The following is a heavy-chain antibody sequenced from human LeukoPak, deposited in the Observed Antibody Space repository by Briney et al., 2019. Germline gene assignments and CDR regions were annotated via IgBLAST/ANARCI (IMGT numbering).Heavy chain of an antibody. CDR3: AREGAIGYFDY. J-gene: IGHJ4*02. D-gene: IGHD3-10*01. CDR1: GGSISSGYY. V-gene: IGHV4-38-2*02. Sequence: PSQTLSLTCTVSGGSISSGYYWGWIRQPPGKGREWIGTIYHSGSTYYNPSLKSRVTISVDTSKNQFSLKLTSVTAADTAVYYCAREGAIGYFDYWGQGTLVTVSS. CDR2: IYHSGST.